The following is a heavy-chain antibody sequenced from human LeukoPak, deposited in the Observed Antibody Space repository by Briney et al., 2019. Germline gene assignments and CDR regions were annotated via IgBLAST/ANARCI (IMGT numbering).Heavy chain of an antibody. CDR3: AKGRSSTWFKDYFDF. D-gene: IGHD6-13*01. CDR1: GLTFEDYA. V-gene: IGHV3-9*03. Sequence: PGGSLRLSCAASGLTFEDYAMHWVRQAPGKGQEWVSGINWNSGSMDYADSVKGRFTISRDNAKNSLYLQMNSLRAEDMALYYCAKGRSSTWFKDYFDFWGQGTLFTVSS. CDR2: INWNSGSM. J-gene: IGHJ4*02.